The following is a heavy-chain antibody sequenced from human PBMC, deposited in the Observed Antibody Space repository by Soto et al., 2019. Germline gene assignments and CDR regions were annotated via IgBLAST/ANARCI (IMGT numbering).Heavy chain of an antibody. CDR3: AREGVYSSQRYYYYGMDV. CDR2: IWYDGSNK. CDR1: VSTFSSCR. D-gene: IGHD6-13*01. J-gene: IGHJ6*02. Sequence: RASLSLSCAASVSTFSSCRMHSVRQAPGNGLARLAVIWYDGSNKYYADSVKGRFTISRDNSKNTLYLQMNSLRAEDTAVYYCAREGVYSSQRYYYYGMDVWGQGTTVTVSS. V-gene: IGHV3-33*01.